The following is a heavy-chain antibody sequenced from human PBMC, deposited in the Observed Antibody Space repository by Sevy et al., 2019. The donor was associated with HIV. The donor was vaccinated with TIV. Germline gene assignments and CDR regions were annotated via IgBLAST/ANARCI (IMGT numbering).Heavy chain of an antibody. V-gene: IGHV3-66*02. D-gene: IGHD3-10*01. J-gene: IGHJ5*02. CDR1: GFTVSSNY. Sequence: GGSLRLSCAASGFTVSSNYMSWVRQAPGKGLEWVSVIYSGGSTYYADSVKGRFTISRDNSKNTLYLQMNSLRDEDTAVYYCARERVLNWFDPWGQGTLVTVSS. CDR3: ARERVLNWFDP. CDR2: IYSGGST.